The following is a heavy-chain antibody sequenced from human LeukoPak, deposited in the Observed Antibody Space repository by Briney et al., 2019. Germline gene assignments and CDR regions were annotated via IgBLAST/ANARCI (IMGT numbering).Heavy chain of an antibody. CDR2: ISGSGGST. CDR1: GFTFSSYA. V-gene: IGHV3-23*01. CDR3: AKGAYYDYVWGSYRYPYYYYGMDV. D-gene: IGHD3-16*02. J-gene: IGHJ6*02. Sequence: GGSLRLSCAASGFTFSSYAMSWVRQAPGKGLEWVSAISGSGGSTYYADSVKGRFTISRDNSKNTLYLQMNSLRAEDTAVYYCAKGAYYDYVWGSYRYPYYYYGMDVWGLGTTVTVSS.